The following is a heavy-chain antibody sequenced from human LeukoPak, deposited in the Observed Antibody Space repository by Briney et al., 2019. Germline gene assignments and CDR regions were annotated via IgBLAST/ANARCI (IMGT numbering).Heavy chain of an antibody. CDR3: ARDYTVTKPFDY. V-gene: IGHV1-18*01. J-gene: IGHJ4*02. Sequence: ASVKVSCKASGYTFTSYGISWVRQAPGQGLEWMGWISAYNGNTNYAQKLQGRVTMTTDTSTSTAYMELRSLRSDDTAAYYCARDYTVTKPFDYWGQGTLVTVSS. CDR1: GYTFTSYG. CDR2: ISAYNGNT. D-gene: IGHD4-17*01.